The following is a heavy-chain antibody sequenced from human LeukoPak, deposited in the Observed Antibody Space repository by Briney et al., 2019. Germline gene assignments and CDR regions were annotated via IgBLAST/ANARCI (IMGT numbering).Heavy chain of an antibody. CDR3: AKLNVDTAASSDY. CDR2: IYSGGST. J-gene: IGHJ4*02. CDR1: GFTVSSNY. Sequence: GGSLRLSCAASGFTVSSNYVSWVRQAPGKGLEWVSVIYSGGSTYYADSVKGRFTISRDNSKNTLYLQMNSLRAEDTAVYYCAKLNVDTAASSDYWGQGTLVTVSS. D-gene: IGHD5-18*01. V-gene: IGHV3-66*04.